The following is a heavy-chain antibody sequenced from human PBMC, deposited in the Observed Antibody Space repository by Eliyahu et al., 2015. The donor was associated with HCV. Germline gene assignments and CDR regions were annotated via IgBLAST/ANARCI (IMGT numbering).Heavy chain of an antibody. CDR2: TNQDGSEE. D-gene: IGHD7-27*01. V-gene: IGHV3-7*03. CDR3: ARGFYSGGEHYFDF. Sequence: LVQPGGSLRLSCAASGFTFSNYWMNWVRQAPGKGLEWVANTNQDGSEEYFLDSVKGRFTISRDNAKNSLYLQMNRLRPQDTGVYYCARGFYSGGEHYFDFWGQGTLVPVSS. CDR1: GFTFSNYW. J-gene: IGHJ4*02.